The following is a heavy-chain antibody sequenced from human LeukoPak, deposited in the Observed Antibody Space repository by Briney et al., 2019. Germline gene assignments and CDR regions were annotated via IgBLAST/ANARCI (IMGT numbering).Heavy chain of an antibody. D-gene: IGHD3-22*01. CDR2: IYYSGST. J-gene: IGHJ5*02. CDR1: GGSISSGNYY. Sequence: PSQTLSLTCTVSGGSISSGNYYWSWIRQPPGRGLEWIGYIYYSGSTYYNLSLKSRVTISVDTSKNQFSLKLSSVTAADTAVYYCARVASSANWFDPWGQGTLVTVSS. V-gene: IGHV4-30-4*08. CDR3: ARVASSANWFDP.